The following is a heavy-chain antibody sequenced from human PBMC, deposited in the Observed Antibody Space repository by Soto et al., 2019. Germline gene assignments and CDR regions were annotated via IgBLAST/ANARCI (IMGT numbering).Heavy chain of an antibody. D-gene: IGHD5-12*01. CDR2: ISYDGSNK. CDR3: ARDRYSGYDHRYYGMDV. Sequence: GGSLRLSCAASGFTFSSYGMHWVRQAPGKGLEWVAVISYDGSNKYYADSVKGRFTISRDNSKNTLYLQMNSLRAEDTAVYYCARDRYSGYDHRYYGMDVWGQGTTVTVSS. CDR1: GFTFSSYG. J-gene: IGHJ6*02. V-gene: IGHV3-30*19.